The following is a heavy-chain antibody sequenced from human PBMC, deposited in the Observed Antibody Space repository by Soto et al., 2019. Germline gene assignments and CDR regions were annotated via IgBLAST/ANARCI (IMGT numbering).Heavy chain of an antibody. CDR2: INHSGST. CDR3: ARDKITGLFDY. V-gene: IGHV4-34*01. CDR1: GGSISNYY. J-gene: IGHJ4*02. D-gene: IGHD2-8*02. Sequence: PSETLSLTCIVSGGSISNYYWSWIRQPPGTGLEWIGEINHSGSTNYNPSLKSRVTISVDTSKNQFSLKLTSVTAADTAVYYCARDKITGLFDYWGQGTLVTVSS.